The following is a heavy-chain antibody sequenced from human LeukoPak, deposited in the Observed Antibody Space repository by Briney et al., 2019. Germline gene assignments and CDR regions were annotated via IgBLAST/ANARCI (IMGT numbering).Heavy chain of an antibody. J-gene: IGHJ5*02. CDR2: ISGSGGST. CDR3: AKGVTVFGVVGDNWFDP. CDR1: GFTFSSYA. V-gene: IGHV3-23*01. Sequence: GGSLRLSCTASGFTFSSYAMSWVRQAPGKGLEWVSAISGSGGSTYYADSVKGRFTISRDNSKNTLYLQMNSLRAEDTAVYYCAKGVTVFGVVGDNWFDPWGQGTLVTVSS. D-gene: IGHD3-3*01.